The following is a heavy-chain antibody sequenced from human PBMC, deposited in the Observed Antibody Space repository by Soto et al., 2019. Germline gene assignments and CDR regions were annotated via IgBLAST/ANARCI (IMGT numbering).Heavy chain of an antibody. CDR1: GGSISSSSYY. CDR2: IDYTGNT. Sequence: SETLSLTCTVSGGSISSSSYYWGCIRQPPGEGLEWIASIDYTGNTFYNPSLTSRVTISVDTSKNQFSLKVTSVTAADTAVYYCARINKGYGTDSWGQGTLVTVSS. CDR3: ARINKGYGTDS. D-gene: IGHD5-18*01. J-gene: IGHJ4*02. V-gene: IGHV4-39*01.